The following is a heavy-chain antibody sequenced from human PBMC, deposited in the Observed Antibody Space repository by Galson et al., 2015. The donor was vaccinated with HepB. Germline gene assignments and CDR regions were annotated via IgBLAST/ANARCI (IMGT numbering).Heavy chain of an antibody. CDR1: GFTFSSYA. Sequence: SLRLSCAASGFTFSSYAMGWVRQAPGKGLEWVSAISGSGGSTYYADSVKGRFTISRDNSKNTLYLQMNSLRAEDTAVCYCAALGDAVTYDYWGQGTLVTVSS. D-gene: IGHD4-17*01. CDR3: AALGDAVTYDY. J-gene: IGHJ4*02. V-gene: IGHV3-23*01. CDR2: ISGSGGST.